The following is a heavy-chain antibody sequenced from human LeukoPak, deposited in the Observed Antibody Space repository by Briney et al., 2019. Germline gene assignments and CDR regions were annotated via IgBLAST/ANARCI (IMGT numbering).Heavy chain of an antibody. CDR1: CYSISSGYF. J-gene: IGHJ3*02. V-gene: IGHV4-38-2*01. CDR2: IFHSGST. CDR3: ARPGYYDFWSGYRDAFDI. Sequence: PSETPFLPCGVSCYSISSGYFWGWVRQAPGKGLEWVWGIFHSGSTYYNPSLKSRVTISVDTSKNQFSLKLSSVTAADTAVYYCARPGYYDFWSGYRDAFDIWGQGTMVTVSS. D-gene: IGHD3-3*01.